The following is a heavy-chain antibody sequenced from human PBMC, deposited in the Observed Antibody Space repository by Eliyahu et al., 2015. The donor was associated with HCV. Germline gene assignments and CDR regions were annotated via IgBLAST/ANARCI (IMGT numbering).Heavy chain of an antibody. J-gene: IGHJ6*02. Sequence: EVQLVESGGGLVQAGRSLRLSCAASGFTFDYYAMHWVRQAPGKGLEWVSGISWNSGKIGYADSVKGRFSISRDNAKNSLYLQMNSLRAEDTALYYCTKDDGYYALWGQGTTVTVSS. D-gene: IGHD3-3*01. V-gene: IGHV3-9*01. CDR3: TKDDGYYAL. CDR2: ISWNSGKI. CDR1: GFTFDYYA.